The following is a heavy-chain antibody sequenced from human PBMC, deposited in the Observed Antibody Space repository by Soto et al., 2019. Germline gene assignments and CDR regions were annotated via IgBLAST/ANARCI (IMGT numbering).Heavy chain of an antibody. V-gene: IGHV4-39*01. J-gene: IGHJ4*02. CDR2: IYYSGST. Sequence: LEILSLTCTVSGGSISSYYWGWIRQPPGKGLEWIGSIYYSGSTYYNPSLKSRVTISVDTSKNQFSLKLSSVTAADTAVYYCARRQSSSWYGLWGQGTLVTVSS. D-gene: IGHD6-13*01. CDR1: GGSISSYY. CDR3: ARRQSSSWYGL.